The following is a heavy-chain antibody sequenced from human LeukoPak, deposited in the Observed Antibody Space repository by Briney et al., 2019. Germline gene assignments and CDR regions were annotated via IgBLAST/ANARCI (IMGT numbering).Heavy chain of an antibody. D-gene: IGHD1-26*01. CDR1: GYTFNDYY. V-gene: IGHV1-2*02. J-gene: IGHJ4*02. CDR2: IYPNTGGT. Sequence: ASVKVSCKACGYTFNDYYVHWVRQGPGQGLDWVGWIYPNTGGTDYAQNFQGRVTITRDTSSSTVYMELRSLRSDDTAVYYCAREHQWASDYWGQGTLVTVSS. CDR3: AREHQWASDY.